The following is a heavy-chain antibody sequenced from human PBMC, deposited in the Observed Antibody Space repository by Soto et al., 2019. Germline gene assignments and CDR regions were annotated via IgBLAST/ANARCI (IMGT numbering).Heavy chain of an antibody. CDR3: ERDHKGNIFGVDHYYYYGMDV. D-gene: IGHD3-3*02. V-gene: IGHV1-69*06. CDR2: IIPIFGTA. CDR1: GGTFSSYA. J-gene: IGHJ6*02. Sequence: SVKVSCKASGGTFSSYAISWVRQAPGQGLEWMGGIIPIFGTANYAQKFQGRVTITADKSTSTAYMELSSLRSEDTAVYYYERDHKGNIFGVDHYYYYGMDVWGQGTPVTVSS.